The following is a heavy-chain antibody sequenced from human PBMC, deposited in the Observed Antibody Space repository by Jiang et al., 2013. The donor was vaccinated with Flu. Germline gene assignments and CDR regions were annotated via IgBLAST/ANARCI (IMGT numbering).Heavy chain of an antibody. D-gene: IGHD5/OR15-5a*01. CDR3: AREERDFYDHSVWWFDP. CDR2: TYYRSQWHN. Sequence: NSASWNWIRQSPSRGLEWLGRTYYRSQWHNDYAVSVKSRMTIKPDTSKNQFSLQLNSLTPEDTAVYYCAREERDFYDHSVWWFDPWGQGTLVTVSS. J-gene: IGHJ5*02. CDR1: NSAS. V-gene: IGHV6-1*01.